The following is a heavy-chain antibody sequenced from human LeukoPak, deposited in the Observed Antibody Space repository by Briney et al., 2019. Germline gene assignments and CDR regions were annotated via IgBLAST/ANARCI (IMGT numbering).Heavy chain of an antibody. D-gene: IGHD1-26*01. Sequence: GGSLRLSCAASGFTFSSYAMSWVRQAPGKGLEWVSAISGSGGGTYYADSVKGRFTISRDTSENTLYLQMNSLRAEDTAVYYCAKDSKTYSGSYGVDYWGQGTLVTVSS. CDR2: ISGSGGGT. J-gene: IGHJ4*02. CDR3: AKDSKTYSGSYGVDY. CDR1: GFTFSSYA. V-gene: IGHV3-23*01.